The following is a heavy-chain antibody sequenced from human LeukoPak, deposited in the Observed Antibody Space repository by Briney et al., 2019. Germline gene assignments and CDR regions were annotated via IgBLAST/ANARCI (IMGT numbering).Heavy chain of an antibody. CDR2: ISYDGSNK. CDR1: GFTFSSYG. J-gene: IGHJ6*04. V-gene: IGHV3-30*03. CDR3: ARGLWFGEFIPNGMDV. D-gene: IGHD3-10*01. Sequence: TGGSLRLSCAASGFTFSSYGMHWVRQAPGKGLEWVAVISYDGSNKYYADSVKGRFTISRDNSKNTLYLQMNSLRAEDTAVYYCARGLWFGEFIPNGMDVWGKGTTVAVSS.